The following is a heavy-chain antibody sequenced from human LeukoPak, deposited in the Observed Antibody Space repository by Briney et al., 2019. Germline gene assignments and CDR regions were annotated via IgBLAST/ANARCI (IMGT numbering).Heavy chain of an antibody. D-gene: IGHD3-3*01. Sequence: SETLSLTCTVSGGSISSGDYYWSWIRQPPGKGLEWIGYVYSSGSTYYNPSLKSRVTISVDTSKNQFSLKLSSVTAADTAVYYCARGGGYYLYLDYWGQGTLVTVSS. CDR1: GGSISSGDYY. J-gene: IGHJ4*02. CDR3: ARGGGYYLYLDY. V-gene: IGHV4-30-4*08. CDR2: VYSSGST.